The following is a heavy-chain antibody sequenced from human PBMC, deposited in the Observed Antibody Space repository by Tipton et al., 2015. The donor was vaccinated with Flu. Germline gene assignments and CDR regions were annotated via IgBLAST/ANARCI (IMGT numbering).Heavy chain of an antibody. Sequence: SLRLSCAASGFTVSSNYMSWVRQAPGKGLEWVSVIYSGGSTYYADSVKGRFTISRDNSKNTLYLQMNSLRAEDTAVYYCARAAQLVTEYYYYGMDVWGQGTTVTVSS. CDR3: ARAAQLVTEYYYYGMDV. D-gene: IGHD6-13*01. CDR2: IYSGGST. V-gene: IGHV3-53*01. J-gene: IGHJ6*02. CDR1: GFTVSSNY.